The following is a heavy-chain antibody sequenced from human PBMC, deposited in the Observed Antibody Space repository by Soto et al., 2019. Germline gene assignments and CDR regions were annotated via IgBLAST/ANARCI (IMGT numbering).Heavy chain of an antibody. Sequence: QVQLVQSGAEVKKPGASVKVSCKVSGYSLTELSIHWVRQAPGKGLEWVGSFDAEDGETIYAQKFQGRVTMAEDTSPDTASMQLISLISLDSAVYYFAPALDYDIRFDPWGQGTMVTVSS. CDR3: APALDYDIRFDP. V-gene: IGHV1-24*01. J-gene: IGHJ5*02. CDR1: GYSLTELS. CDR2: FDAEDGET. D-gene: IGHD4-17*01.